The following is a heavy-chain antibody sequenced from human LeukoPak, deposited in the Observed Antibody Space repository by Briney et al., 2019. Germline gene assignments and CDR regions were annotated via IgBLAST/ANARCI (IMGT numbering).Heavy chain of an antibody. CDR2: IYPGDSDV. D-gene: IGHD2-15*01. Sequence: GGSLKISCEGSGYSFTIYLIGWVRQMPGKGLDWMCIIYPGDSDVRYNPSFQGQVTISADKSINTAYLQWSSLKASDTAMYYCARLYRYCSGGDCYPYYFDNWGQGTLVTVSS. V-gene: IGHV5-51*01. CDR3: ARLYRYCSGGDCYPYYFDN. J-gene: IGHJ4*02. CDR1: GYSFTIYL.